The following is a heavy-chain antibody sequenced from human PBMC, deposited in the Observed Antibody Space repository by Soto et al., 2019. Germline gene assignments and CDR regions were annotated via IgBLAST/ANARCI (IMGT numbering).Heavy chain of an antibody. D-gene: IGHD4-4*01. Sequence: GGSLRLSCAASGFTFSSYGMHRVRQAPGKGLEWVAVISYDGSKKYYADSVKGRFTISRDNSKNTLYLQINSLRPEDTALYYCAKDWVTTLDYWGQGTLVTVSS. V-gene: IGHV3-30*18. CDR2: ISYDGSKK. CDR1: GFTFSSYG. CDR3: AKDWVTTLDY. J-gene: IGHJ4*02.